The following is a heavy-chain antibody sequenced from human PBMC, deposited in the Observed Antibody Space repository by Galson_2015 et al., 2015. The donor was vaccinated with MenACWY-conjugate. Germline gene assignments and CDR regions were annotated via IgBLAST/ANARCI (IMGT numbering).Heavy chain of an antibody. Sequence: PALVNPTQPLTLPCTFSGFSLRTSRVGVGWIRQPPGQALAWLSLINWDDDERCSPSLKSRLTITKDTSKNQVVLSMTNMDPVDTATYDCAYSSYCSTTRCYAARAVDVWGQGTVVTVSS. CDR1: GFSLRTSRVG. CDR3: AYSSYCSTTRCYAARAVDV. D-gene: IGHD2-2*01. J-gene: IGHJ3*01. CDR2: INWDDDE. V-gene: IGHV2-5*02.